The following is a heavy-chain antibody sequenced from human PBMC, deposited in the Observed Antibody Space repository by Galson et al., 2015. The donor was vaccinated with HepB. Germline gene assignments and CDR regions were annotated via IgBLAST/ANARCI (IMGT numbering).Heavy chain of an antibody. CDR3: AKEPYVLRFLEYFDY. V-gene: IGHV3-23*01. CDR1: GFTFSIYA. CDR2: ISGSGDST. Sequence: SLRLSCAASGFTFSIYAMSWVRQAPGKGLEWVSGISGSGDSTNYADSVKGRFTISRDNSKNTLYLEMNSLRAEDTAVYYCAKEPYVLRFLEYFDYWGQGTLVTVSS. D-gene: IGHD3-3*01. J-gene: IGHJ4*02.